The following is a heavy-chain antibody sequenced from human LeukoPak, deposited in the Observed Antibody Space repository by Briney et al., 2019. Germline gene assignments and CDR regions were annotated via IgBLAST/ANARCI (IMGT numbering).Heavy chain of an antibody. J-gene: IGHJ4*02. CDR3: ARNNYYDSSGSLDY. Sequence: GGSLRLSCAASGFAVSSNYMSWVRQAPGKGLEWVSVIYSGGSTYYADSVKGRFTISRDNSKNTLYLQMNSLRAEDAAVYYCARNNYYDSSGSLDYWGQGTLVTVSS. CDR1: GFAVSSNY. V-gene: IGHV3-53*01. D-gene: IGHD3-22*01. CDR2: IYSGGST.